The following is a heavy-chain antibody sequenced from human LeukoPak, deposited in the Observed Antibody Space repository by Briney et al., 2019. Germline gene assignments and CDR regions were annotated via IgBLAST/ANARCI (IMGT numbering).Heavy chain of an antibody. V-gene: IGHV3-7*01. D-gene: IGHD2-2*03. CDR3: ATISGTGYCSGTSCVSDY. Sequence: PGGSLRLSCAASGFSFSTYWMSWVRQAPGKGLGWVANIKQDGSEKYYVDSVKGRFTISRDNAKKSLYLQMNSLRAQYTAGYYCATISGTGYCSGTSCVSDYWGQETLVTVSS. CDR2: IKQDGSEK. J-gene: IGHJ4*02. CDR1: GFSFSTYW.